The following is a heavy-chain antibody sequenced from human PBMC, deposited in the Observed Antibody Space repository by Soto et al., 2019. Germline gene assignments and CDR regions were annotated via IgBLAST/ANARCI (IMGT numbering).Heavy chain of an antibody. Sequence: SETLSLTCAVSSGSISSSNWWSWVRQPPGKGLEWIGEIYHSGSTNYNPSLKSRVTISVDKSKNQCSLKLSSVTAADTAVYYCARGVQSDYEVPVYYYYMDVWGKGTTVTVSS. CDR1: SGSISSSNW. CDR2: IYHSGST. D-gene: IGHD5-12*01. V-gene: IGHV4-4*02. J-gene: IGHJ6*03. CDR3: ARGVQSDYEVPVYYYYMDV.